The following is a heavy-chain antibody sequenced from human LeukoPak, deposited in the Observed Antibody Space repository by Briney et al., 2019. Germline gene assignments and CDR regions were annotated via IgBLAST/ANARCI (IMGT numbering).Heavy chain of an antibody. V-gene: IGHV3-21*01. CDR2: IGSSSSYI. CDR3: ARDLSGYMDV. J-gene: IGHJ6*03. CDR1: GFTFSSYS. Sequence: GGSLRLSCAASGFTFSSYSMNWVRQAPGKGLEWVSSIGSSSSYIYYAGSVKGRFTISRDNAKNSLYLQMNSLRAEDTAVYYCARDLSGYMDVWGKGTTVTVSS.